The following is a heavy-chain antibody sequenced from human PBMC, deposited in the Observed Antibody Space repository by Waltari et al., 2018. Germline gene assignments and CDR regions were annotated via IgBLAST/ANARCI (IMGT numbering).Heavy chain of an antibody. J-gene: IGHJ4*02. CDR1: GYTFTSYY. CDR3: ARDGFDSGSYDY. Sequence: QVQLVQSGAEVKKPGASVKVSCKASGYTFTSYYMHWVRQAPGQGLEWMGIINPSGGSTSYEQKFKGRVTMTRDTSTSTVYMELSSLRSEDTAVYYCARDGFDSGSYDYWGQGTLVTVSS. D-gene: IGHD1-26*01. CDR2: INPSGGST. V-gene: IGHV1-46*01.